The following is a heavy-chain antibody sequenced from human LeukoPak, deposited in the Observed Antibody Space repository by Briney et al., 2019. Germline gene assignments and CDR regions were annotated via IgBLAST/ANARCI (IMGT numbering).Heavy chain of an antibody. CDR1: GFTFSSYG. J-gene: IGHJ4*02. V-gene: IGHV3-30*03. CDR2: ISYDGSNK. D-gene: IGHD3-22*01. CDR3: ARGKAYDSSGNDY. Sequence: GGSLRLSCAASGFTFSSYGMHWVRQAPGKGLEWVAVISYDGSNKYYADSVKGRFTISRDNSKNTLYLQMNSLRAEDTAVYYCARGKAYDSSGNDYWGQGTLVTVSS.